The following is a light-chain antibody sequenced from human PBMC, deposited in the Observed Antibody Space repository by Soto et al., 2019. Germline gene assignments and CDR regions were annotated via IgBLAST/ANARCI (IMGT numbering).Light chain of an antibody. V-gene: IGLV2-11*01. CDR1: SGDVGAYNY. J-gene: IGLJ1*01. Sequence: QSVLTQPRSVSGCPGQSVTISCTGTSGDVGAYNYVSWYQQHPGKAPKLMTYDVSKRPSGVPDRFSGSKSGNTASLTISGLQAEDEADYYCCSYADNYSYVFGTGTKVTVL. CDR3: CSYADNYSYV. CDR2: DVS.